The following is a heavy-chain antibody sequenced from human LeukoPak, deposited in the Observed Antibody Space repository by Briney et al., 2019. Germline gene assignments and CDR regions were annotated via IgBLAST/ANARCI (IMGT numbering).Heavy chain of an antibody. CDR3: ARAWGWHDAFDI. CDR1: GFTFSSYN. D-gene: IGHD7-27*01. J-gene: IGHJ3*02. V-gene: IGHV3-48*01. Sequence: GFLRLSCAASGFTFSSYNINWVRPAPGKGLEWVSYISSSSSTIYYADSVKGRFTISRDNAKNSLYLQMNSLRAEDTAVYYCARAWGWHDAFDIWGQGTMVTVSS. CDR2: ISSSSSTI.